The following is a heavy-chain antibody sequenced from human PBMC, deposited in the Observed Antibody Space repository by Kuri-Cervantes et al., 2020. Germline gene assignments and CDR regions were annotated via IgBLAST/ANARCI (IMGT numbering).Heavy chain of an antibody. D-gene: IGHD6-19*01. CDR2: IKQDGSEK. Sequence: GESLKISCAASGFTFSNAWMSWVRQAPGKGLEWVANIKQDGSEKYYVDSVKGRFTISRDDAKNSLYLQMNSLRAEDTAVYYCARAFGGSSGWLDYWGQGTLVTVSS. CDR1: GFTFSNAW. J-gene: IGHJ4*02. CDR3: ARAFGGSSGWLDY. V-gene: IGHV3-7*01.